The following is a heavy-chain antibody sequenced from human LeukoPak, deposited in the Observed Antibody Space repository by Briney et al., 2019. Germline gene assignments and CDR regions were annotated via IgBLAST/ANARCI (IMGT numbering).Heavy chain of an antibody. D-gene: IGHD6-13*01. CDR3: ATGLLAAAGTHYYYYAMDV. CDR2: ISYDGSNK. CDR1: GFTFSSYA. Sequence: GSLRLSCAASGFTFSSYAMHWVRQAPGKGLEWVAVISYDGSNKYYADSVKGRFTISRDNSKNTLYLQMNSLRAEDTAVYSCATGLLAAAGTHYYYYAMDVWGQGTTVTVSS. V-gene: IGHV3-30-3*01. J-gene: IGHJ6*02.